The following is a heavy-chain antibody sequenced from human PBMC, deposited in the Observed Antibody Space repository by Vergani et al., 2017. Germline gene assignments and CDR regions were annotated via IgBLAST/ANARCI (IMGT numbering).Heavy chain of an antibody. CDR3: AKNGLADY. D-gene: IGHD2-8*01. V-gene: IGHV3-23*04. Sequence: VQLVESGGGVVQPGRSLRLSCAASGFTFSSYSMNWVRQAPGKGLEWVSAIIGSGGRTYYADSVKGRFTISRDNSKNTLYLQMNSLRAEDTAVYYCAKNGLADYWGQGTLVTVSS. J-gene: IGHJ4*02. CDR2: IIGSGGRT. CDR1: GFTFSSYS.